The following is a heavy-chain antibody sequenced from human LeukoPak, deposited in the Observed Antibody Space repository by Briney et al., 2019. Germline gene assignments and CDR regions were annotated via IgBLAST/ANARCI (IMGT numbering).Heavy chain of an antibody. V-gene: IGHV4-34*01. J-gene: IGHJ4*02. CDR2: INYSGST. Sequence: PSETLSLTCAVYGGSFSGYYWSWIRQPPGKGLEWIGEINYSGSTNYNPSLKSRVTISVDTSKNQFSLKLSSVTAADTAVYYCARLHISNWYIFDYWGQGTLVTVSS. CDR3: ARLHISNWYIFDY. D-gene: IGHD6-13*01. CDR1: GGSFSGYY.